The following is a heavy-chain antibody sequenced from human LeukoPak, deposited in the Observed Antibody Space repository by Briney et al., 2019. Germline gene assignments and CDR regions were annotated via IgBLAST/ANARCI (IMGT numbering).Heavy chain of an antibody. V-gene: IGHV3-9*01. J-gene: IGHJ3*02. CDR1: GFTFDDYA. CDR3: AKGLVVVITHPFDI. CDR2: ISWKSGSI. D-gene: IGHD3-22*01. Sequence: SLRLSCAASGFTFDDYAMHWVRQAPGKGLEWVSGISWKSGSIAYTDSVQGRFTISRDNAKNSLYLQMNSLRPEDTALYYCAKGLVVVITHPFDIWGQGTMVTVSS.